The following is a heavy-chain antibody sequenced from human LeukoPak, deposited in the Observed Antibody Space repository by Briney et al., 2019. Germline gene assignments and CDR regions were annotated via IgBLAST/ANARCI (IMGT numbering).Heavy chain of an antibody. J-gene: IGHJ5*02. CDR1: GGSISSYY. CDR3: ARVLPRNWFDP. CDR2: IYTSGST. Sequence: PSETLSLTCTVSGGSISSYYWSWIRQPARKGLERIGRIYTSGSTNYNPSLKSPVTMSVDESKKQLSLKLSSVTGADTAVYYCARVLPRNWFDPWGQGTLVTVSS. V-gene: IGHV4-4*07.